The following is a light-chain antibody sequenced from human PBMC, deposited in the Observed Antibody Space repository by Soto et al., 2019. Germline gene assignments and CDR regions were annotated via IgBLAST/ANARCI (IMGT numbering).Light chain of an antibody. V-gene: IGLV2-14*01. CDR1: ISDIANYNY. J-gene: IGLJ2*01. CDR2: DVV. CDR3: SYYKSRKNVV. Sequence: QSVLXHPASVSWSPLHSVTISLSVAISDIANYNYVSWYQQHPEKPPKLIVYDVVIRPSGVSNRFSGSKSGNTASLNISGLMDEDEDDYYCSYYKSRKNVVSGGG.